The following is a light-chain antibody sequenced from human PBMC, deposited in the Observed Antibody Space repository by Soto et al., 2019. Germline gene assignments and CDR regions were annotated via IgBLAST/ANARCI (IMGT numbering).Light chain of an antibody. J-gene: IGKJ1*01. Sequence: EVVLTQSPGTVSLSPGERATLSCRASQSVTSNYLAWYQQKPGQAPRLLIYAASSRASGIPDRFSGSGAETDFALRISRMESKDFAEYYCQHYGNSVPWTFGQGTKVEIK. CDR3: QHYGNSVPWT. CDR1: QSVTSNY. CDR2: AAS. V-gene: IGKV3-20*01.